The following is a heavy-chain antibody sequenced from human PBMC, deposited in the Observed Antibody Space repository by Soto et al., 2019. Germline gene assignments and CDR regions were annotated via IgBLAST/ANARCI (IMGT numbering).Heavy chain of an antibody. CDR2: ISGSGVST. D-gene: IGHD1-26*01. CDR1: GFTFSSYA. Sequence: EVQLLESGGGLVQPGGSLRLSCAASGFTFSSYAMNWVRQAPGKGLEWVSTISGSGVSTYYADSVKGRFTISRDNSKNTLYLHMNSLSAEDTAVYYCANDRQGSYFDYWGQGTLVTVSS. V-gene: IGHV3-23*01. CDR3: ANDRQGSYFDY. J-gene: IGHJ4*02.